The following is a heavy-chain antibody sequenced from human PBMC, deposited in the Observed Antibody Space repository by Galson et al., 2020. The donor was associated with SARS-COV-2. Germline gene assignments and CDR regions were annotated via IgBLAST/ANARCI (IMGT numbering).Heavy chain of an antibody. J-gene: IGHJ6*02. CDR3: ARDGRDVDTAVDVAFYLYGMDL. V-gene: IGHV1-18*01. Sequence: GESLKISCKTSGYIFTTWGISWVRQAPGQGPEWLGWINTYNGNTEYPQQLQDRVTMTRDISTNTVFMELRSLKSDDTAVYYCARDGRDVDTAVDVAFYLYGMDLWGQGTTVTVSS. D-gene: IGHD5-18*01. CDR2: INTYNGNT. CDR1: GYIFTTWG.